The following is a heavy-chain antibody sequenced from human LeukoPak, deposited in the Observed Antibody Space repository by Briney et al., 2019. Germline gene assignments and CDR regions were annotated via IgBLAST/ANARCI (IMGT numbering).Heavy chain of an antibody. CDR3: ARPQRGDYVVADAFDI. Sequence: GGSLRLSCAASGFTVSSNYMSWVRQAPGKGLEWVSVIYSGGRTYYADSVKGRFTISRDNAKNSLYLQMNSLRAEDTAVYYCARPQRGDYVVADAFDIWGQGTMVTVSS. V-gene: IGHV3-66*04. CDR1: GFTVSSNY. CDR2: IYSGGRT. J-gene: IGHJ3*02. D-gene: IGHD4-17*01.